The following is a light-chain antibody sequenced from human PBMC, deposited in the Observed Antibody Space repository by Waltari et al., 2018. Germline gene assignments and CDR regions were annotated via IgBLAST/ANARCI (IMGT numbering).Light chain of an antibody. Sequence: DIQRTQSPATLSASVGDRVTITCRASQSISNWLAWYQQKPGKAPKVLMYKSFTLQSGVPPRFSGSGSETEFSLTISSLQPDDFATYYCQQYNIWPYTFGQGTTLEI. V-gene: IGKV1-5*03. J-gene: IGKJ2*01. CDR1: QSISNW. CDR3: QQYNIWPYT. CDR2: KSF.